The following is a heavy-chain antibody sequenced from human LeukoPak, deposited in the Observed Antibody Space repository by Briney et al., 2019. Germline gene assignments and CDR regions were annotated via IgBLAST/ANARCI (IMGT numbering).Heavy chain of an antibody. CDR3: TRRYNYDSSGYYYVRDAFDI. D-gene: IGHD3-22*01. J-gene: IGHJ3*02. CDR1: GFTFGDYV. V-gene: IGHV3-49*04. CDR2: IRSKAYGGTT. Sequence: SLRLSWTASGFTFGDYVMSWVRQAPGKGLEWVGFIRSKAYGGTTKNAASVKGRFTISRDDSRSIAYLQMNSLKTEDTAVYYCTRRYNYDSSGYYYVRDAFDIWGQGTMVTVSS.